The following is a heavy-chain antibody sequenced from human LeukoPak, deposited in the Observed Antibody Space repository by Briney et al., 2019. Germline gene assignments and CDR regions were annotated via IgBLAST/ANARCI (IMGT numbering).Heavy chain of an antibody. J-gene: IGHJ5*02. Sequence: GGSLRLSCAASGFTFSSYGMHWVRQAPGKGLEWVAVISYDGSNKYYADSVKGRVTISRDNSKNTLYLQMNSLRAEDTAVYYCALRVEPVAGNNWLDPWGQGTLATVSS. CDR2: ISYDGSNK. V-gene: IGHV3-30*03. CDR1: GFTFSSYG. CDR3: ALRVEPVAGNNWLDP. D-gene: IGHD6-19*01.